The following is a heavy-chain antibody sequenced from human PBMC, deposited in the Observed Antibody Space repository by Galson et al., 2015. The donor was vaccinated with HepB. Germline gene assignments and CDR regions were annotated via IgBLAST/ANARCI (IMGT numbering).Heavy chain of an antibody. CDR3: ARGSGSIGWLPRGNWFDS. CDR1: GDSVSSNSAA. D-gene: IGHD6-19*01. J-gene: IGHJ5*01. CDR2: TCYRSKWYF. Sequence: CAISGDSVSSNSAAWSWIRQSPSRGLEWLGRTCYRSKWYFGYAVSVRSRITINPDTSKNQFSLQLDSVTPEDTAVYYCARGSGSIGWLPRGNWFDSWGQGTLVTVSS. V-gene: IGHV6-1*01.